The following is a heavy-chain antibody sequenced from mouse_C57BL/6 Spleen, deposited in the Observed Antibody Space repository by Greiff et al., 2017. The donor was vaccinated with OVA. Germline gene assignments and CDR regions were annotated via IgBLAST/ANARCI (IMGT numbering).Heavy chain of an antibody. Sequence: QVQLQQPGAELVKPGASVKLSCKASGYTFTSYWMHWVKQRPGQGLEWIGMIHPNSGSTNYNEKFKSKATLTVDKSSSTAYMQLSSLTSEDSAVYYCVRGGVWYHFVYWGEGTLVTVSA. D-gene: IGHD2-10*02. V-gene: IGHV1-64*01. CDR2: IHPNSGST. CDR1: GYTFTSYW. J-gene: IGHJ3*01. CDR3: VRGGVWYHFVY.